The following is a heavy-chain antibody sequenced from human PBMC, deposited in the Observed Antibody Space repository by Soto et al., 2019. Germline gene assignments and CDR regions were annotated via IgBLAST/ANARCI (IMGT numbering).Heavy chain of an antibody. CDR1: GFTFSSYG. J-gene: IGHJ4*02. V-gene: IGHV3-33*01. D-gene: IGHD3-22*01. CDR3: ARAHYYDSSGYYYRVTHFDY. Sequence: LRLSCAASGFTFSSYGMHWVRQAPGKGLEWVAVIWYDGSNKYYADSVKGRFTISRDNSKNTLYLQMNSLRAEDTAVYYCARAHYYDSSGYYYRVTHFDYWGQGTLVTVSS. CDR2: IWYDGSNK.